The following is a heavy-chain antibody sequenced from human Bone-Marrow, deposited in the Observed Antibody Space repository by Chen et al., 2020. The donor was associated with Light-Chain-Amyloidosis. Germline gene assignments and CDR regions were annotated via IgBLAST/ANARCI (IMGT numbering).Heavy chain of an antibody. CDR2: VSGSTVST. J-gene: IGHJ4*02. D-gene: IGHD3-10*01. CDR1: GFNFGSFG. CDR3: TGEGGYFDF. V-gene: IGHV3-23*04. Sequence: EVQLVESGGGLVQPGGSLILSCATSGFNFGSFGMSWVRQAPGKGLEWVSTVSGSTVSTYYAGAVKGRFIISRDNSKSTLYLQMNSLRGGDTAVYFCTGEGGYFDFWGQGSLVTVSS.